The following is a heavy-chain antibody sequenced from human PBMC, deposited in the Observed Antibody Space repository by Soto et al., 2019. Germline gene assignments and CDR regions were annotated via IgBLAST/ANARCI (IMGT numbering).Heavy chain of an antibody. CDR2: IYYSWST. CDR1: GGSISSSSYY. CDR3: ARHTPAISISDH. D-gene: IGHD2-15*01. Sequence: QLQLQESGPGLVKPSETLSLTGTVSGGSISSSSYYWGWIRQPPGKGLEWIGSIYYSWSTYYNPSHKRRLPISEDTSKHQFSLKLSSVTAADTAVYYCARHTPAISISDHWGQGTLVTVSS. V-gene: IGHV4-39*01. J-gene: IGHJ4*02.